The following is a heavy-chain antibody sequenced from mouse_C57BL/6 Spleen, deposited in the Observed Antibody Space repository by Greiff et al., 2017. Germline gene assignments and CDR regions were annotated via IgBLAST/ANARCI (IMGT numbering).Heavy chain of an antibody. CDR3: ARGRTTVVATDY. J-gene: IGHJ2*01. V-gene: IGHV1-81*01. CDR1: GYTFTSYG. CDR2: IYPRSGNT. Sequence: VQLQQSGAELARPGASVKLSCKASGYTFTSYGISWVKQRTGPGLEWIGEIYPRSGNTYYNEKFKGKATLTADKSSSTAYMELSSLTSEDSAVYFCARGRTTVVATDYWGQGTTLTVSS. D-gene: IGHD1-1*01.